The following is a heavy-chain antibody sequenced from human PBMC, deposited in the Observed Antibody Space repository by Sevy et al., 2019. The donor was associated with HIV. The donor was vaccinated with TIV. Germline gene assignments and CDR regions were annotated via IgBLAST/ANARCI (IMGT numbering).Heavy chain of an antibody. CDR3: AGRYFDL. V-gene: IGHV3-7*01. CDR1: GFTFDMYW. J-gene: IGHJ4*02. Sequence: GGSLRLSCDASGFTFDMYWMQWVRQAPGKGLEWVANIRQDGNEIYYAASVKGRFTISRDNAKGSLYLQMNNMRVEDTATEYCAGRYFDLWGQGTLVTVSS. CDR2: IRQDGNEI.